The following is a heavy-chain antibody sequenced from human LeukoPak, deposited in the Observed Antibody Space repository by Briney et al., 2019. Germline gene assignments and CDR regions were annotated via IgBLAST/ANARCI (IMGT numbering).Heavy chain of an antibody. CDR1: GFTFSDYY. CDR3: ARAGSSSWYDYYYYYGMDV. CDR2: ISSSGSTI. V-gene: IGHV3-11*01. D-gene: IGHD6-13*01. J-gene: IGHJ6*02. Sequence: PGGSLRLSCAASGFTFSDYYMSWIRQAPGKGLEWVSYISSSGSTIYYADSVKGRFTISRDNAKNSLYLQMNSLRAEDTAVYYCARAGSSSWYDYYYYYGMDVWGQGTTVTVSS.